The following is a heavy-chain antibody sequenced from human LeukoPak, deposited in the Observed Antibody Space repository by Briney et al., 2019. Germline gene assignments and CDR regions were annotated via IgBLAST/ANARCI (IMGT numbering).Heavy chain of an antibody. J-gene: IGHJ6*02. CDR1: GFIFSDSA. V-gene: IGHV3-73*01. CDR3: TRLNSGTYGPYYYYGMDV. CDR2: IRSKANNYAT. Sequence: PGGSLRLSCAASGFIFSDSAMHWVRQASGRGLEWVGRIRSKANNYATAYAASVKGRFTISRDDSKNTTHLQMNGLKTEDTAVYYCTRLNSGTYGPYYYYGMDVWGQGTTVTVSS. D-gene: IGHD1-26*01.